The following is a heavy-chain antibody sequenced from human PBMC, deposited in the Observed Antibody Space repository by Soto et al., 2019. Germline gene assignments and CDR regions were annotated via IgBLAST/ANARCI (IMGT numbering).Heavy chain of an antibody. Sequence: GGSLRLSCAASGFTLSSYAMSWVRQAPGKGLEWVSYISSSGNTIYYADSVKGRFTISRDNAKNSLYLQMNSLRAEDTAVYYCARVPSWWNPDYWGQGTLVTVSS. CDR1: GFTLSSYA. J-gene: IGHJ4*01. CDR3: ARVPSWWNPDY. D-gene: IGHD2-15*01. CDR2: ISSSGNTI. V-gene: IGHV3-48*03.